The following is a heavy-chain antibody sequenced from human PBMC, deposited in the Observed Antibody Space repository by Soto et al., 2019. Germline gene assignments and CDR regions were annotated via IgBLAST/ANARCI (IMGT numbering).Heavy chain of an antibody. CDR1: GFTFSSYA. CDR2: ITGSGGST. Sequence: GGSLRLSCAASGFTFSSYAMSWIRQAPGKGLEWVSAITGSGGSTYYADSVKGRFTISRDNSKNTLYLQMNSLRAEDTAVYYCAKVSSGTYRWDNDHWGQGTLVIVSS. J-gene: IGHJ4*02. V-gene: IGHV3-23*01. D-gene: IGHD1-26*01. CDR3: AKVSSGTYRWDNDH.